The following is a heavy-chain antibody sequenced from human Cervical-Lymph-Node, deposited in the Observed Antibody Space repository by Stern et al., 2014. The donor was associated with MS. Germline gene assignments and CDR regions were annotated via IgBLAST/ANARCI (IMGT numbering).Heavy chain of an antibody. CDR1: GDSINSAGYY. CDR2: IYYSGNT. V-gene: IGHV4-31*03. Sequence: QLQLQESGPGLVKPSQTLSLTCTVSGDSINSAGYYWNWIRQHPGKGLEWIGYIYYSGNTYYNPSLKSRVSISLDTSKNQFSLKLTSVTAADTAVYYCARGFRWKGYFDFWGQGTLVTVSS. J-gene: IGHJ4*02. CDR3: ARGFRWKGYFDF. D-gene: IGHD3-22*01.